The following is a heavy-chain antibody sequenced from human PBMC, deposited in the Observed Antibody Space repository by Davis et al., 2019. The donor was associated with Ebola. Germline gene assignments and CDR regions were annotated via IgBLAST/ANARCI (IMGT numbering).Heavy chain of an antibody. D-gene: IGHD3-10*01. CDR3: ARDFRPLWFRELSGY. CDR1: GFTFSSYA. J-gene: IGHJ4*02. CDR2: ISYDGSNK. V-gene: IGHV3-30-3*01. Sequence: PGGSLRLSCAASGFTFSSYAMHWVRQAPGKGLEWVAVISYDGSNKYYADSVKGRFTISRDNSKNTLYLQMNSLRAEDTAVYYCARDFRPLWFRELSGYWGQGTLVTVSS.